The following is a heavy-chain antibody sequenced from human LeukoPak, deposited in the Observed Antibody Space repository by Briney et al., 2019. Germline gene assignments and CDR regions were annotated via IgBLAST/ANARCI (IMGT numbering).Heavy chain of an antibody. V-gene: IGHV3-49*04. Sequence: GGSLRLSCTASGFTFGDYAMSWVRQAPGKGLEWVGFIRSKAYGGTTEYAASVKGRFTISRDESKSIAYLQMNSLKTEDTAVYYCTRVPAATNYYYYYMDVWGKGTTVTVSS. J-gene: IGHJ6*03. CDR3: TRVPAATNYYYYYMDV. CDR2: IRSKAYGGTT. D-gene: IGHD2-2*01. CDR1: GFTFGDYA.